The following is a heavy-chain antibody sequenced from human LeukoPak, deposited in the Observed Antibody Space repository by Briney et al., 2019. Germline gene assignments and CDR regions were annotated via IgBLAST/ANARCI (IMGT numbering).Heavy chain of an antibody. CDR2: IYSGGST. Sequence: GGSLRLSCAASGFTVSSNYMIWVRQAPGKGLEWLSVIYSGGSTYYADSVKGRFTISRDNSKNTLYLQMNSLRAEDTAVYYCARGFDYYGSGSSHLRDYWGQGTLVTVSS. D-gene: IGHD3-10*01. V-gene: IGHV3-53*01. J-gene: IGHJ4*02. CDR3: ARGFDYYGSGSSHLRDY. CDR1: GFTVSSNY.